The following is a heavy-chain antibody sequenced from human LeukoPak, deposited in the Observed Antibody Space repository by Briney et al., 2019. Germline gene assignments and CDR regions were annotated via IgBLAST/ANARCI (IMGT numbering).Heavy chain of an antibody. Sequence: GGSLRLSCAASGFTSSSYSMNWVRQAPGKGLEWVSSISSSSSYIYYADSVKGRFTISRDNAKNSLYLQMNSLRAEDTAVYYCATLQYGGNSNWFDPWGQGTLVTVSS. CDR3: ATLQYGGNSNWFDP. J-gene: IGHJ5*02. CDR1: GFTSSSYS. CDR2: ISSSSSYI. D-gene: IGHD4-23*01. V-gene: IGHV3-21*01.